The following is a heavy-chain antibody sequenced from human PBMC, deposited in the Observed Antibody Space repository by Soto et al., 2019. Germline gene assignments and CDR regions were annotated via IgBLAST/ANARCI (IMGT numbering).Heavy chain of an antibody. J-gene: IGHJ4*02. CDR2: VSSDGSNK. D-gene: IGHD3-3*01. Sequence: QVQLVESGGGVVQPGRSLRLSCADSGFTFSNYPMHWVRQAPGKGLEWVAVVSSDGSNKWYADSVKGRFTISRDNSKKTLYLHMSSLRADDTAIYFCATNDWDYWGQGTLLTVSS. CDR3: ATNDWDY. CDR1: GFTFSNYP. V-gene: IGHV3-30*03.